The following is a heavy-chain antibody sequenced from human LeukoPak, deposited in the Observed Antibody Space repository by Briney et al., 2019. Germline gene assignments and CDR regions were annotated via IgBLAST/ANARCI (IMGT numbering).Heavy chain of an antibody. CDR3: ARELSPGGYAKGY. V-gene: IGHV1-2*02. CDR1: GYTFTSYG. CDR2: INPNSGGT. D-gene: IGHD5-18*01. J-gene: IGHJ4*02. Sequence: ASVKVSCKASGYTFTSYGISWVRQAPGQGLEWMGWINPNSGGTNYAQKFQGRVTMTRDTSISTAYMELSRLRSDDTAVYYCARELSPGGYAKGYWGQGTLVTVST.